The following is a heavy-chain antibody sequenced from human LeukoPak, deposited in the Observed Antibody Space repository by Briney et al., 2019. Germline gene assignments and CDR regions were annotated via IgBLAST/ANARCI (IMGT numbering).Heavy chain of an antibody. D-gene: IGHD2-15*01. CDR2: INTNTGNP. Sequence: ASVKVSCKASGYTFTSYAMNWVRQAPGQGLEWMGWINTNTGNPTYAQGFTGRFVFSLDTSVSTAYLQISSLKAEDTAVYYCARVPCGGGSCSYYYYYYGMDVWGQGTTVTVSS. J-gene: IGHJ6*02. CDR3: ARVPCGGGSCSYYYYYYGMDV. V-gene: IGHV7-4-1*02. CDR1: GYTFTSYA.